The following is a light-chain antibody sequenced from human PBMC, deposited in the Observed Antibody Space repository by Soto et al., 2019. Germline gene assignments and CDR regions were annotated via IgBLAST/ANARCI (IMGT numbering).Light chain of an antibody. CDR3: QQYYSTPYT. CDR1: QSVLYNSNNKNY. CDR2: WAS. V-gene: IGKV4-1*01. Sequence: DIVMTQSPDSLAVSLGERATIDCKSSQSVLYNSNNKNYLAWYQQKPGRPPKLLIYWASTRESGVPDRFSGSGSGTDFTLTISSVQAEDVAVYYCQQYYSTPYTFGQGTKLEI. J-gene: IGKJ2*01.